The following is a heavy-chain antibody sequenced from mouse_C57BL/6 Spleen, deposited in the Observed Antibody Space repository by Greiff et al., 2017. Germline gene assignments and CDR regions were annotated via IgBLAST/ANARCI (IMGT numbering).Heavy chain of an antibody. Sequence: EVQLVESGGGLVKPGGSLKLSCAASGFTFSSYAMSWVRQTPEKRLEWVATISDGGSYTYYPDNVKGRFTISRDNAKNNRYLQMSHLKSEDTAMYYCARALSIYYGNLYYFDYWGQGTTLTVSS. CDR2: ISDGGSYT. D-gene: IGHD2-1*01. CDR3: ARALSIYYGNLYYFDY. J-gene: IGHJ2*01. CDR1: GFTFSSYA. V-gene: IGHV5-4*01.